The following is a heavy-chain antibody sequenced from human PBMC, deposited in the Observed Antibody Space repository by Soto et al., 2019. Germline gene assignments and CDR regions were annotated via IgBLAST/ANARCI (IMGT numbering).Heavy chain of an antibody. CDR3: AREYQLLSGLRYFDHYYYYYMDV. CDR2: TYDRSKWYN. J-gene: IGHJ6*03. CDR1: GDSVSSNSAA. V-gene: IGHV6-1*01. D-gene: IGHD3-9*01. Sequence: QSQTLSLTCAISGDSVSSNSAAWNWIRQSPSRGLEWLGRTYDRSKWYNDYAVSVKSRITINPDTSKNQFSLELNYVTPEDTAVYYCAREYQLLSGLRYFDHYYYYYMDVWGKGTTVTVSS.